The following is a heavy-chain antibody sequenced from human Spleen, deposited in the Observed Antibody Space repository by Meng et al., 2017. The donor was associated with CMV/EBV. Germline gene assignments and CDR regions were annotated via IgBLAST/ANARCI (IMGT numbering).Heavy chain of an antibody. V-gene: IGHV3-7*01. CDR3: ARDELTTFEY. CDR1: GFTFDDYG. Sequence: GGSLRLSCAASGFTFDDYGMSWVRQAPGKGLEWVAKIQQGGGEKYYVDSVKGRFSISRDNAKNSVYLQMNNLRVDDTAVYYCARDELTTFEYWGQGTLVTVSS. CDR2: IQQGGGEK. D-gene: IGHD1-1*01. J-gene: IGHJ4*02.